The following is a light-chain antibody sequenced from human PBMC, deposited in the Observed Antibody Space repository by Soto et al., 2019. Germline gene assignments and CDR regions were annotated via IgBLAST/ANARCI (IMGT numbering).Light chain of an antibody. CDR2: DVS. CDR3: SSYTSSSSYV. J-gene: IGLJ1*01. Sequence: QSVLTQPASVSGSPGQSITISCTGTSSDVGTYNSVSWYQQYPGKAPKLMIHDVSNRPSGVSNRFSGSKSGNTASLTISGLQAGDEADYYCSSYTSSSSYVFGSGTKVTVL. CDR1: SSDVGTYNS. V-gene: IGLV2-14*01.